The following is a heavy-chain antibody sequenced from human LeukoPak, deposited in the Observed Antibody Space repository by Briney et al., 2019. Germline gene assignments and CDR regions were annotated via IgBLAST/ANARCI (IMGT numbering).Heavy chain of an antibody. J-gene: IGHJ6*03. CDR3: ARGSKGRSARGYCDYMDV. D-gene: IGHD3-10*01. CDR1: GGSFSGYY. Sequence: SETLSLTCAVYGGSFSGYYLSWIRQPPGKGLECIGEINHSGSTNYNPSLKSRVTISVDTSKNQFPLKLSSVTAADTAVYYCARGSKGRSARGYCDYMDVWGKGTTVTVSS. V-gene: IGHV4-34*01. CDR2: INHSGST.